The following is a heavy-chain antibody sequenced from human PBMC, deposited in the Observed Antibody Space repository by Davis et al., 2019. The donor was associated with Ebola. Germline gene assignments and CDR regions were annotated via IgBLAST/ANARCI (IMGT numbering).Heavy chain of an antibody. Sequence: SETLSLTCAVYGGSFSGYYWSWIRQPPGKGLEWIGEINHSGSTNYNPSLKSRVTISGDTSKDQFSLKLSSVTAADTAVYFCARQPFLEYYFDYWGQGILATVSS. CDR3: ARQPFLEYYFDY. CDR1: GGSFSGYY. D-gene: IGHD3-3*02. J-gene: IGHJ4*02. V-gene: IGHV4-34*01. CDR2: INHSGST.